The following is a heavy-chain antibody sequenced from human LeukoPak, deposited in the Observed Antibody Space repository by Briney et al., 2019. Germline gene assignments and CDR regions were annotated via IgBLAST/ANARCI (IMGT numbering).Heavy chain of an antibody. Sequence: GGSLRLSCVASGITFSSYAMSWVRQAPGKGLEWVSGISGSSGSGRTHYIDSVKGRFIISRDNSKNTLYLQMNSLRAEDTAVYYCANSLVGATRGYWGQGTLVTVSS. J-gene: IGHJ4*02. CDR1: GITFSSYA. CDR3: ANSLVGATRGY. D-gene: IGHD1-26*01. CDR2: ISGSSGSGRT. V-gene: IGHV3-23*01.